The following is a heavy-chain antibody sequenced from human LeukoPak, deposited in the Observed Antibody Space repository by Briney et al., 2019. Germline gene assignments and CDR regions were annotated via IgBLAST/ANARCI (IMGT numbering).Heavy chain of an antibody. J-gene: IGHJ4*02. V-gene: IGHV3-30-3*01. D-gene: IGHD1-26*01. CDR2: ISYDGSNK. CDR1: GFTFSNVW. CDR3: ARGPSSIVGATQAWIDY. Sequence: PGGSLRLSCAASGFTFSNVWMSWVRQAPGKGLEWVAVISYDGSNKYYADSVKGRFTISRDNSKNTLYLQMNSLRAEDTAVYYCARGPSSIVGATQAWIDYWGQGTLVTVSS.